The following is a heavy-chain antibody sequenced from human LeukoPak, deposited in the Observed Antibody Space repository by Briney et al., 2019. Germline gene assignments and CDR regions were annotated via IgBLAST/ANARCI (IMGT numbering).Heavy chain of an antibody. CDR2: INTNTGNP. CDR1: GYTFTSYA. J-gene: IGHJ5*02. D-gene: IGHD2-2*01. V-gene: IGHV7-4-1*02. Sequence: ASVKVSCKASGYTFTSYAMNWVGQAPGQGREWMGWINTNTGNPTYAQGFTGRFVFSLDTSVSTAYLQISSLKAEDTAVYYCARGRQLRSYHWFDPWGQGTLVTVSS. CDR3: ARGRQLRSYHWFDP.